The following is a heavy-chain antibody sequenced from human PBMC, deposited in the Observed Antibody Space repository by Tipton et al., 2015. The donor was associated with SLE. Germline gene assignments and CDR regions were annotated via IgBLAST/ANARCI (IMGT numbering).Heavy chain of an antibody. Sequence: TLSLTCTVSGDSISGHYWSWIRQPPGKGLEWIGTIYYSGRTDYNPSLKSRVTMSVDTSMNQFSLRLRSVTAADTAVYYCARRRFQSAPDYWGQGTLVTVSS. CDR2: IYYSGRT. D-gene: IGHD2-21*01. CDR3: ARRRFQSAPDY. J-gene: IGHJ4*02. V-gene: IGHV4-59*11. CDR1: GDSISGHY.